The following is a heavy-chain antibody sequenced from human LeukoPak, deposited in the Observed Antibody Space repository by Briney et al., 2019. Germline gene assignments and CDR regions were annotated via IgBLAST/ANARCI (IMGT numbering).Heavy chain of an antibody. V-gene: IGHV3-23*01. J-gene: IGHJ4*02. CDR3: AKGYCSSTSCPLFDY. CDR1: GFTFSSYA. CDR2: VSGSGGST. Sequence: GRSLRLSCAASGFTFSSYAMSWVRQAPGKGLEWVSAVSGSGGSTYYADSVKGRFTISRDNSKNTLYLQMNSLRAEDTAVYYCAKGYCSSTSCPLFDYWGQGTLVTVSS. D-gene: IGHD2-2*01.